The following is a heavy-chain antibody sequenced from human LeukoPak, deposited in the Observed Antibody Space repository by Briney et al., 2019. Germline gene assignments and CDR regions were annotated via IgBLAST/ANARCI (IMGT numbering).Heavy chain of an antibody. CDR3: ARGRGCGYGGGDGYSDY. J-gene: IGHJ4*02. CDR1: GFTVSSDY. CDR2: IYSCGST. D-gene: IGHD2-21*01. Sequence: HPGGSLRLSCAASGFTVSSDYMSWVRQAPGEGLEWVSVIYSCGSTYYAESVKGRFTISRDNSKNTLYLQMNSLRAEDTAVYYCARGRGCGYGGGDGYSDYWGQATLATVSA. V-gene: IGHV3-66*01.